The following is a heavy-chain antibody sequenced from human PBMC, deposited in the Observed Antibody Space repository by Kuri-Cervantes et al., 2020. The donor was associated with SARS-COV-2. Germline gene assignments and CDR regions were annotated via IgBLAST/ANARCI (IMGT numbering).Heavy chain of an antibody. D-gene: IGHD3-22*01. CDR2: ISYDGSSK. Sequence: GGSLRLSCAASGFTFSSYAMHWVRQAPGKGLEWVAVISYDGSSKYYADSVKGRFTISRDNSKNTLYLQMNSLRAEDTAVYYCARDRNYYDSSGYYHNWFDPWGQGTLVTVSS. J-gene: IGHJ5*02. CDR1: GFTFSSYA. V-gene: IGHV3-30*04. CDR3: ARDRNYYDSSGYYHNWFDP.